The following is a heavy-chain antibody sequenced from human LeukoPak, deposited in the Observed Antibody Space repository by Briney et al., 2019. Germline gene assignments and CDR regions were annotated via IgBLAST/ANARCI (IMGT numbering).Heavy chain of an antibody. CDR3: AKETTYYYDTPIDYFDY. J-gene: IGHJ4*02. D-gene: IGHD3-22*01. V-gene: IGHV3-21*01. Sequence: GGSLRLSCAASGFTFSSYSMNWVRQAPGKGLEWVSSISGSSSYIYYADSVKGRFTISRDNAKNSLYLQMNSLRAEDTAVYYCAKETTYYYDTPIDYFDYWGQGTLVTVSS. CDR2: ISGSSSYI. CDR1: GFTFSSYS.